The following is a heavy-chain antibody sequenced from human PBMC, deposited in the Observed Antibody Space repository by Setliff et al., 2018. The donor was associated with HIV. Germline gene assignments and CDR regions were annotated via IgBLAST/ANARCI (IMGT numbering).Heavy chain of an antibody. CDR2: ISGSGGRT. CDR1: GFTFSNYG. CDR3: ARVWRSSSWYITS. J-gene: IGHJ5*02. Sequence: GGSLRLSCAASGFTFSNYGMSWVRQAPGKGLGWVSAISGSGGRTYYADSVKGRFTISRDNAKNSLYLQMNSLRVEDTAVYYCARVWRSSSWYITSWGQGTLVTVSS. V-gene: IGHV3-23*01. D-gene: IGHD6-13*01.